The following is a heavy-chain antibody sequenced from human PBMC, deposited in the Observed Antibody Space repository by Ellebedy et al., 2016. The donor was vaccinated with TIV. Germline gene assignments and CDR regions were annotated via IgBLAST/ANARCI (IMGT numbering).Heavy chain of an antibody. CDR1: GFTFSTYT. CDR2: ISKAGSIK. Sequence: PGGSLRLSCTASGFTFSTYTMHWVRQAPGKGLEWVAVISKAGSIKYYADSMKGRFTISRDNSKNTLYLQMSGLGYEDTAVYYCPRDPIDRVPDYFDSWGQGTLVNVSP. V-gene: IGHV3-30-3*01. J-gene: IGHJ4*02. CDR3: PRDPIDRVPDYFDS. D-gene: IGHD1-26*01.